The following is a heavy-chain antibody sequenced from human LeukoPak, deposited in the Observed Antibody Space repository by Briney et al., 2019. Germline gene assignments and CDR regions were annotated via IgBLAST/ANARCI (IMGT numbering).Heavy chain of an antibody. CDR1: GGSITSSRPY. V-gene: IGHV4-39*06. CDR3: ARVTSSSASL. CDR2: IHYSGRT. Sequence: SETLSLTCSVSGGSIVSGGSITSSRPYWAWIRQPPGKGLEWIGSIHYSGRTYYKPSLKSRVIISVDTSKNQFALKLSSVAAADTAVYYCARVTSSSASLWGQGTLVSVSS. J-gene: IGHJ1*01. D-gene: IGHD6-6*01.